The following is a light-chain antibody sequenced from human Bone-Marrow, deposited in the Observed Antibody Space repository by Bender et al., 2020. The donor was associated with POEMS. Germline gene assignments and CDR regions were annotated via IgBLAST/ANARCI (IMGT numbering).Light chain of an antibody. CDR1: DLGNKY. CDR2: QDT. V-gene: IGLV3-1*01. CDR3: SSYTSSSTHAV. Sequence: SYELTQPPSVSVSPGQTASITCSGDDLGNKYVCWYQQKPGQTPVLVIYQDTKRPSGVPDRFSGSKSGNTASLTISGLQAEDEADYYCSSYTSSSTHAVFGGGTKLTVL. J-gene: IGLJ2*01.